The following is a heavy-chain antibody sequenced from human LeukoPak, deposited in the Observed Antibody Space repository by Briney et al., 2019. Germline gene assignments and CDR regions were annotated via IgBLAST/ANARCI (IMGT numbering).Heavy chain of an antibody. CDR2: IGTAGEI. D-gene: IGHD6-13*01. V-gene: IGHV3-13*01. CDR3: ARAAYSSTWYSRYFDL. J-gene: IGHJ2*01. Sequence: GGSLRLSCAASGFTFSSYDIHWVRQATGKGLEWVSGIGTAGEIYYPGSVMGRFTISRENAKNSLYRQMNSLRAGDTAVYYCARAAYSSTWYSRYFDLWGRGTLVTVSS. CDR1: GFTFSSYD.